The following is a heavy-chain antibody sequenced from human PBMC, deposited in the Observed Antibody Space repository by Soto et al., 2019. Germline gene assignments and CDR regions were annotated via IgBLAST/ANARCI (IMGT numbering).Heavy chain of an antibody. CDR3: AKENCLYY. CDR1: GFTFRNYW. J-gene: IGHJ4*02. D-gene: IGHD1-1*01. Sequence: EVQLVESGGGLVQPGGSLRLSCAASGFTFRNYWMGWVRETPEKGLEWVDNIKPDGSEKYYVDSVKGRFTSSRDNAKNSMYRQMNSLRAEDTAVYYCAKENCLYYWGQGTLVTVSS. CDR2: IKPDGSEK. V-gene: IGHV3-7*04.